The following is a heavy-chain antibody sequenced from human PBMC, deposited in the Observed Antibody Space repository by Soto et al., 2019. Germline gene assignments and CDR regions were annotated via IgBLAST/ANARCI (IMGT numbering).Heavy chain of an antibody. D-gene: IGHD4-17*01. CDR3: ARGQRALITYGPFDP. CDR2: FSGTGGYT. V-gene: IGHV3-23*01. CDR1: GFTLSNYA. Sequence: GGSLRLFCAASGFTLSNYAMSWVRQAPGKGLEWVSTFSGTGGYTYYADSVNGRFTISRDDSKITLFLHMNILRAADTAVYYCARGQRALITYGPFDPWGQGTLGTVSS. J-gene: IGHJ5*02.